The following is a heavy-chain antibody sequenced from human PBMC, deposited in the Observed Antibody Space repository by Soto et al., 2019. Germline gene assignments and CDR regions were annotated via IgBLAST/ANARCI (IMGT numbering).Heavy chain of an antibody. CDR1: GFTFSSYA. Sequence: EVQLLESGGGLVQPGGSLRLSCAASGFTFSSYAMSWVRQAPGKGLEWVSAISGSGGSTYYADSVKGRFTISRDNSKNTLYLQMNSLRAEDTAVYYCAKGSAIDHYYYYYMDVWGKGTTVTVSS. CDR3: AKGSAIDHYYYYYMDV. J-gene: IGHJ6*03. V-gene: IGHV3-23*01. CDR2: ISGSGGST.